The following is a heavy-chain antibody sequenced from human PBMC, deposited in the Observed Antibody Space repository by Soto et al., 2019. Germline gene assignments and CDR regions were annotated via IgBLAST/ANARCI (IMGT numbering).Heavy chain of an antibody. CDR2: IQNSANT. CDR3: ARGDLVLIPGAVVNFYYYGMDV. V-gene: IGHV4-31*01. J-gene: IGHJ6*02. D-gene: IGHD2-2*01. Sequence: QVQLQESGPGLVKPSQTLSLTCTVSGGSINSGDYYWTWIRQHSGEGLEWIGHIQNSANTHYNPSLESLVPLSVDTSTGKFSLRLASVTTADTAVYYWARGDLVLIPGAVVNFYYYGMDVWGQGTTVTVSS. CDR1: GGSINSGDYY.